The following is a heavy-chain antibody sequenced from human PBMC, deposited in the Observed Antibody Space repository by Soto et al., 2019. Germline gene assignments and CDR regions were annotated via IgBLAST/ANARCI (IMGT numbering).Heavy chain of an antibody. CDR2: IIPIFGTA. CDR1: GGTFSSYA. J-gene: IGHJ5*02. CDR3: ARQGFLEWLFWFDP. Sequence: SVKVSCKASGGTFSSYAISWVRQAPGQGLEWMGGIIPIFGTANYAQKFQGRVTMTADASTSTAYMELRSLRSDDTAVYYCARQGFLEWLFWFDPWGQGILVSVSS. V-gene: IGHV1-69*13. D-gene: IGHD3-3*01.